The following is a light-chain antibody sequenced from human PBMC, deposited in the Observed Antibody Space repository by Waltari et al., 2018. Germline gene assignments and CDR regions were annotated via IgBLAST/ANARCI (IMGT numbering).Light chain of an antibody. V-gene: IGKV3-15*01. CDR3: HQYSASHT. J-gene: IGKJ2*01. Sequence: EIVMTQSPATLSVSPGERATLSCRASQSIGSRLAWYQQKRGQAPRLLIYDISTRATGIPARFSGSGSGTEFTLTISSLQSEDSATYYCHQYSASHTFGQGTGLEI. CDR1: QSIGSR. CDR2: DIS.